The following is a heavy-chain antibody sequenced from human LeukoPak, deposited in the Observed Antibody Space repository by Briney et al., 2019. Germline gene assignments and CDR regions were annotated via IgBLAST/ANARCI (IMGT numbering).Heavy chain of an antibody. CDR2: IYYSGST. D-gene: IGHD3-22*01. J-gene: IGHJ4*02. CDR3: ASPYYYDSSGYPPGDY. CDR1: GGSISSSSYY. V-gene: IGHV4-39*01. Sequence: PSETLSLTCTVSGGSISSSSYYWGWIRQPPGKGLEWIGSIYYSGSTYYNPSLKSRVTISVDTSKNQFSLKLSSVTAADTAVYYCASPYYYDSSGYPPGDYWGQGTLVTVSS.